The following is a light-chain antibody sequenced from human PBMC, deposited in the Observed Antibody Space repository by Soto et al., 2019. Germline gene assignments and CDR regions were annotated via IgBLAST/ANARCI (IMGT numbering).Light chain of an antibody. CDR2: GAS. J-gene: IGKJ1*01. Sequence: ESVLTQSPGTLSLSPGERATLSCRASQSVSSNYLAWYQQKPGQAPRLLIYGASSRATGIPDRFSGSGSGKDFTLTISRLEPEDFAVYYCQQYGGSPWAFGQGTKVEI. CDR1: QSVSSNY. CDR3: QQYGGSPWA. V-gene: IGKV3-20*01.